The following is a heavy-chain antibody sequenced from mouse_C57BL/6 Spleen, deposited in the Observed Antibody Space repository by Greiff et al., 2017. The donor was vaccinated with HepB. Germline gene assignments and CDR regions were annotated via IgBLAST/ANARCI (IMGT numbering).Heavy chain of an antibody. CDR3: ARETTVVGDWYFDV. J-gene: IGHJ1*03. V-gene: IGHV1-53*01. D-gene: IGHD1-1*01. CDR2: INPSNGGT. CDR1: GYTFTSYW. Sequence: QVQLQQPGTELVKPGASVKLSCKASGYTFTSYWMHWVKQRPGQGLEWIGNINPSNGGTNYNEKFKSKATLTVDKSSSTDYMQLSSLTSEDSAVYYWARETTVVGDWYFDVWGTGTTVTVSS.